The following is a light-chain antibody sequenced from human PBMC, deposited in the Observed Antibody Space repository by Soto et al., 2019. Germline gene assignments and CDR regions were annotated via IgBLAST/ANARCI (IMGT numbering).Light chain of an antibody. CDR3: LVWESSSDQYV. V-gene: IGLV3-21*02. CDR2: DDA. CDR1: KVENKN. Sequence: SYALPQPPSVSVAPGQTARITCGGEKVENKNVHWYQQKAGQAPVLVVFDDADRPSGIPDRFSGSYSGNTATLTISRVEAGDEADYYCLVWESSSDQYVFGTGTKLTVL. J-gene: IGLJ1*01.